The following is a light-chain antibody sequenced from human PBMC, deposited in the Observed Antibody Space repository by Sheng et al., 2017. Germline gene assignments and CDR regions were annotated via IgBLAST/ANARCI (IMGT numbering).Light chain of an antibody. CDR1: QGISNY. V-gene: IGKV1-9*01. J-gene: IGKJ1*01. CDR2: GAS. Sequence: DIQLTQSPSFLSASVGDRVTITCRASQGISNYVAWYQQKPGKAPKFLLYGASTLQSGVPSRFSGSGSGTEFTLTISSLQAEDVAVYYCQQYYSLPATFGQGTKVEIK. CDR3: QQYYSLPAT.